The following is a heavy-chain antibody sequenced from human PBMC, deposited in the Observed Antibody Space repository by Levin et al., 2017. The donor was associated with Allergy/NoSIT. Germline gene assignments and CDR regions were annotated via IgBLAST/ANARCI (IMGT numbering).Heavy chain of an antibody. J-gene: IGHJ6*02. CDR3: ARDQVTIFGVVITDYYYYGMDV. CDR1: GFTFSSYS. Sequence: GGSLRLSCAASGFTFSSYSMNWVRQAPGKGLEWVSSISSSSSYIYYADSVKGRFTISRDNAKNSLYLQMNSLRAEDTAVYYCARDQVTIFGVVITDYYYYGMDVWGQGTTVTVSS. V-gene: IGHV3-21*01. D-gene: IGHD3-3*01. CDR2: ISSSSSYI.